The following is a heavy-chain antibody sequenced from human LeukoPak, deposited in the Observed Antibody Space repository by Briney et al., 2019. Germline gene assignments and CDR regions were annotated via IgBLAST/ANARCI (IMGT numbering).Heavy chain of an antibody. CDR2: IYSGGST. D-gene: IGHD3-9*01. CDR1: GFTVSSNY. V-gene: IGHV3-53*01. CDR3: ARDILTDPDY. Sequence: GGSLRLSCAASGFTVSSNYMSWVRQAPGKGLEWVSVIYSGGSTYYADSVKGRFTISRDNSKNTLYLQMDSLRAEDTAVYYCARDILTDPDYWGQGTLVTVSS. J-gene: IGHJ4*02.